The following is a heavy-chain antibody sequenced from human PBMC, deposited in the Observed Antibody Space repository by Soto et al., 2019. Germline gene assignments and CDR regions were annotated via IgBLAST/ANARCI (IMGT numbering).Heavy chain of an antibody. Sequence: EVQLLESGGGLVQPGGSLRLSCAASGFTFSSYAMSWVRQGPGKGLEWVSAISGSGGSTYYADSVKGRFTISRDNSKNTLYLQMNSLRAEDTAVYYCAKDQLRYSGSYWVDYWGQGTLVTVSS. V-gene: IGHV3-23*01. J-gene: IGHJ4*02. CDR2: ISGSGGST. CDR1: GFTFSSYA. D-gene: IGHD1-26*01. CDR3: AKDQLRYSGSYWVDY.